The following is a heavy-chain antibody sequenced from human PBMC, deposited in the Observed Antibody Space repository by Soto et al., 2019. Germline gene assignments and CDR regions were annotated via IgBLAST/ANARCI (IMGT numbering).Heavy chain of an antibody. J-gene: IGHJ6*02. V-gene: IGHV5-10-1*01. CDR2: IDPSDSYT. Sequence: PGESLKISCKGSGYSFTSYWISWVRQMPGKGLEWMGRIDPSDSYTNYSPSFQGHVTISADKSISTAYLQWSSLKASDTAMYYCARQAFCSSTSCYTFGMDVWGQGTTVAVSS. D-gene: IGHD2-2*02. CDR3: ARQAFCSSTSCYTFGMDV. CDR1: GYSFTSYW.